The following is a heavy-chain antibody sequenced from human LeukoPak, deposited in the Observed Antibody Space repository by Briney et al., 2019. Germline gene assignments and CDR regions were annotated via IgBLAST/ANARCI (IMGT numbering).Heavy chain of an antibody. CDR2: IYYSGST. CDR1: GGSISSYY. D-gene: IGHD1-26*01. V-gene: IGHV4-59*01. Sequence: SETLSLTCTVSGGSISSYYWSWIRQPPGKGLEWIGYIYYSGSTNYNPSLKSRVTISVDTSKNQFSLKLSSVTAADTAVYYCARLGRGYFDYWGQGILVTVSS. CDR3: ARLGRGYFDY. J-gene: IGHJ4*02.